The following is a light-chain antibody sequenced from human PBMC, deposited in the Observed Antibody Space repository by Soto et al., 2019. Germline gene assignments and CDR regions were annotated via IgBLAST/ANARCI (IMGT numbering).Light chain of an antibody. CDR2: NNN. J-gene: IGLJ3*02. CDR1: SSNIGSNT. Sequence: QSVLTQPRSASGTPGQRVTISCSGSSSNIGSNTVNRYQQLPGTAPKLLISNNNQRPSGVPDRFSGSKSGTSASLAISGLQSEDEATYYCAAWDDSLNGRVFGGGTKLTVL. V-gene: IGLV1-44*01. CDR3: AAWDDSLNGRV.